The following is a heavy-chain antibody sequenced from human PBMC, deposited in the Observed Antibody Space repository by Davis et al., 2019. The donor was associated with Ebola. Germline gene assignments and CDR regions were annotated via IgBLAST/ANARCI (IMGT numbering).Heavy chain of an antibody. D-gene: IGHD3-3*01. J-gene: IGHJ4*02. CDR3: ARGSSPDYDFWSGYPPYYFDY. CDR2: IYYSGRT. V-gene: IGHV4-59*01. CDR1: GGSISSYY. Sequence: MPSETLSLTCTVSGGSISSYYWSWIRQPPGGGLEWIGYIYYSGRTNYNPSLKSRVTISVDTSKNQFSLKLSSVTAADTAVYYCARGSSPDYDFWSGYPPYYFDYWGQGTLVTVSS.